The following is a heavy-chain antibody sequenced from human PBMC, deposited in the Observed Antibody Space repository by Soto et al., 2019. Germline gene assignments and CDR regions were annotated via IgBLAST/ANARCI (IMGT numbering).Heavy chain of an antibody. CDR3: AHSTLLRYFDWFEFDY. D-gene: IGHD3-9*01. V-gene: IGHV2-5*02. CDR2: IYWDDDK. Sequence: SGPTLVNPTQTLTLTCTFSGFSLSTSGVGVGWIRQPPGKALEWLALIYWDDDKRYSPSLKSRLTITKDTSKNQVVLTMTNMDPVDTATYYCAHSTLLRYFDWFEFDYWGQGTLVTVSS. CDR1: GFSLSTSGVG. J-gene: IGHJ4*02.